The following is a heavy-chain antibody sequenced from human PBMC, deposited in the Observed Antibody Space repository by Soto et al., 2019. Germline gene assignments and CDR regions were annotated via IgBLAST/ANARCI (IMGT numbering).Heavy chain of an antibody. D-gene: IGHD1-7*01. V-gene: IGHV3-9*01. CDR2: ISWNSGTI. Sequence: EVHLVESGGGLVQPGRSLRLSCAASGFPFDDFAMHWVRQAPGKGLEWVSTISWNSGTIGYADSVKGRFTISRDNSKNSLYLQMNSLRADDTALYYCAKGVELDYMDVWCKGTTVTVSS. CDR1: GFPFDDFA. J-gene: IGHJ6*03. CDR3: AKGVELDYMDV.